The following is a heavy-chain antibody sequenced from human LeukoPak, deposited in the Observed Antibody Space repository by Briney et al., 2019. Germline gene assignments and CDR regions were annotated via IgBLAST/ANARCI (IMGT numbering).Heavy chain of an antibody. CDR2: INHSGST. V-gene: IGHV4-34*01. J-gene: IGHJ6*02. CDR3: AREGWSSLPLGGMDV. Sequence: SETLSLTCAVYGGSFSGYYWSWIRQPPGKGLEWIGEINHSGSTNYNPSLKSRVTISVDTSKNQFSLKLSSVTAADTAVYYCAREGWSSLPLGGMDVWGQGTTVTVSS. CDR1: GGSFSGYY. D-gene: IGHD6-19*01.